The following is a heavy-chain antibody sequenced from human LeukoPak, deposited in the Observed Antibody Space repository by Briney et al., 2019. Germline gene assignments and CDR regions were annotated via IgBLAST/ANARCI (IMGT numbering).Heavy chain of an antibody. J-gene: IGHJ4*02. D-gene: IGHD6-13*01. CDR2: ISWDGDNT. CDR1: GFTFDDYA. V-gene: IGHV3-43D*03. Sequence: PGGSLRLSCAASGFTFDDYAMHWVRQAPGKGLEWVSLISWDGDNTYYADSVKGRFTISRDNSKNSLYLQMNSLRGEDTALYYCAKSTSSWSEFEYWGQGTLVTVSS. CDR3: AKSTSSWSEFEY.